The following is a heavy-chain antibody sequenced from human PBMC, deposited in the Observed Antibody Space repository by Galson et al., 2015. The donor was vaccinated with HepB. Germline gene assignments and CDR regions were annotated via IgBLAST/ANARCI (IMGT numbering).Heavy chain of an antibody. V-gene: IGHV3-21*01. J-gene: IGHJ4*02. D-gene: IGHD3-16*01. Sequence: SLRLSCAASGFTFSDYHMNWVRQAPGKGLEWVSSISSSSSHTYYIDSVKGRFTISRDNAQNSLYLQMNSLRGDDTAVYYCARETAGGRDCWGQGTLVSVSS. CDR2: ISSSSSHT. CDR1: GFTFSDYH. CDR3: ARETAGGRDC.